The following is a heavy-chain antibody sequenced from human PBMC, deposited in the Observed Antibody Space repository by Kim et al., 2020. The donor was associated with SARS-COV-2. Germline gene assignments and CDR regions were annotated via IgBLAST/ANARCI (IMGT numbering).Heavy chain of an antibody. CDR3: AKGAYDYIWGSYRYTEHFDY. V-gene: IGHV3-33*06. Sequence: GRLTISRDNSKNTLYLQMNSLRAEDTAVYSCAKGAYDYIWGSYRYTEHFDYWGQGTLVTVSS. D-gene: IGHD3-16*02. J-gene: IGHJ4*02.